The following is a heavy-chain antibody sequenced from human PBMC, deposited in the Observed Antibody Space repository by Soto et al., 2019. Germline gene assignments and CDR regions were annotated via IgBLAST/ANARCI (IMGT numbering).Heavy chain of an antibody. CDR1: VFTFISYE. V-gene: IGHV3-48*03. D-gene: IGHD3-9*01. Sequence: PGWSLRLSCASSVFTFISYEMNWVRQAPGKGLEWVSYISSSGSTIYYADSVKGRFTISRDNAKNSLYLQMNSLRAEDTAVYYCARGYRRRYFDLDAFDIWGQGTMVTVSS. CDR2: ISSSGSTI. CDR3: ARGYRRRYFDLDAFDI. J-gene: IGHJ3*02.